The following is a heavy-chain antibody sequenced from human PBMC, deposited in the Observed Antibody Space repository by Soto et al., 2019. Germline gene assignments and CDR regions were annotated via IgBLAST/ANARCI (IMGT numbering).Heavy chain of an antibody. CDR1: GYTFTSYY. D-gene: IGHD2-15*01. CDR2: INPSGGST. Sequence: GASVKVSCKASGYTFTSYYMHWVRQAPVQGLEWMGIINPSGGSTSYAQKFQGRVTMTRDTSTSTVYMELSSLRSEDTAVYYCARETECGSGGSCYPYFQHWGQGTLVTVSS. CDR3: ARETECGSGGSCYPYFQH. V-gene: IGHV1-46*01. J-gene: IGHJ1*01.